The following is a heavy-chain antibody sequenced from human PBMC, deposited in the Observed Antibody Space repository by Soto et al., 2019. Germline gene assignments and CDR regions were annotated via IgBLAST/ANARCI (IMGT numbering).Heavy chain of an antibody. CDR3: ARVNYGDYYDGMEV. CDR1: GGSINYSY. V-gene: IGHV4-59*01. J-gene: IGHJ6*01. D-gene: IGHD4-17*01. CDR2: ISYTGSA. Sequence: SETLSLTCTVSGGSINYSYWTWIRQPPGKGLEWIGYISYTGSANYNASLKSRLTISVDTSKNQFSLKLSSVTAAERALDYCARVNYGDYYDGMEVWGQGTTVTVAS.